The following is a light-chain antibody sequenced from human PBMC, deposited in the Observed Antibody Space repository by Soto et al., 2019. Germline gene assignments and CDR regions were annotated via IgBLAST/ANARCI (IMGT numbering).Light chain of an antibody. J-gene: IGLJ2*01. CDR2: EVS. CDR1: RSDVGSYNL. V-gene: IGLV2-23*02. Sequence: QSALTQPASVSGSPGQSITISCTGTRSDVGSYNLVSWYQQHPGKAPKLMIYEVSKRPSGVSNRFSGSKSGNTASLTISGLQAEDEADYYCCSYAGSSLVFGGGTKLTVL. CDR3: CSYAGSSLV.